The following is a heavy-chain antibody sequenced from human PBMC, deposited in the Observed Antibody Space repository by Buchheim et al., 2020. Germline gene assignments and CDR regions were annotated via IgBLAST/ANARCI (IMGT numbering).Heavy chain of an antibody. V-gene: IGHV3-7*01. CDR2: IKQDESEK. D-gene: IGHD3-10*01. CDR1: GFTFRSYW. CDR3: ARDRGSGWFDP. Sequence: EVQLVESGGGLVQPGESLRLSCAASGFTFRSYWMTWVRQAPGQGLEWVACIKQDESEKYYVDSVKGRFTISRDNAKNSLYLQMNSLGAEDTAVYYCARDRGSGWFDPWGQGTL. J-gene: IGHJ5*02.